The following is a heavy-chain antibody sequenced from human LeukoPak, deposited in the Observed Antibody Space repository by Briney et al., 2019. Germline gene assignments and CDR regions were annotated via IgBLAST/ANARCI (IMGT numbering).Heavy chain of an antibody. D-gene: IGHD3-22*01. Sequence: SGTLSLTCTVSGGSISSSSYYWGWIRQPPGKGLEWIGSIYYSGSTYYNPSLKSRVTISVDTSKNQFSLKLSSVTAADTAVYYCARATADSSGSYLALYNWFDPWGQGTLVTVSS. CDR2: IYYSGST. CDR1: GGSISSSSYY. J-gene: IGHJ5*02. V-gene: IGHV4-39*01. CDR3: ARATADSSGSYLALYNWFDP.